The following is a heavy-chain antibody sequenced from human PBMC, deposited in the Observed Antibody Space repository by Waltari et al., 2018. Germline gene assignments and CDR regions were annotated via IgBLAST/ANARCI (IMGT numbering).Heavy chain of an antibody. J-gene: IGHJ6*02. CDR3: ARIILGATDDYSYAMDV. D-gene: IGHD1-26*01. CDR1: GGSISSSNW. CDR2: IEHKGNT. Sequence: QVQLQESGPGLVKPSGTLSLTCAVSGGSISSSNWWTWVRQPPGKGLEWMGEIEHKGNTNYNPSRKMRVTMSVDKSKNQFSLKLRSVTAADTAIYYCARIILGATDDYSYAMDVWGQGITVTVSS. V-gene: IGHV4-4*02.